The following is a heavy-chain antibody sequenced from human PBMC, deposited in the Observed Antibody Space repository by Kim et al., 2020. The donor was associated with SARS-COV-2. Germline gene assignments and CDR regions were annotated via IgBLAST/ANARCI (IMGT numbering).Heavy chain of an antibody. J-gene: IGHJ3*02. V-gene: IGHV3-9*01. Sequence: DSVKGRFTMSRDNAKKSLYLQMNSLRAEDTALYYCVKDSGGYSFGYGTFDIWGQGTMVTVSS. D-gene: IGHD5-18*01. CDR3: VKDSGGYSFGYGTFDI.